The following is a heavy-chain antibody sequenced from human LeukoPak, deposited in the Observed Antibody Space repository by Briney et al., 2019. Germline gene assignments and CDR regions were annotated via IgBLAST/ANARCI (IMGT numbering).Heavy chain of an antibody. CDR3: AKGAGTNYYYYGMDV. Sequence: GGSLRLSCAASGFTFDDYAMHWVRQAPGKGLEWVSDISWNSGSIGYADSVKGRFTISRDNAKNSLYLQMNSLRAEDTALYYCAKGAGTNYYYYGMDVWGQGTTVTVSS. CDR1: GFTFDDYA. J-gene: IGHJ6*02. CDR2: ISWNSGSI. D-gene: IGHD1/OR15-1a*01. V-gene: IGHV3-9*01.